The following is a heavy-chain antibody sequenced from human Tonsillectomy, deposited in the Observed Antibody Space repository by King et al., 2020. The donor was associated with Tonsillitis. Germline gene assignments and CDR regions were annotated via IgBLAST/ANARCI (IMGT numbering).Heavy chain of an antibody. CDR1: GFTFGDYS. CDR2: IRSKAYGGTT. J-gene: IGHJ4*02. V-gene: IGHV3-49*03. D-gene: IGHD1-26*01. Sequence: QLVQSGGGLVQPGRSLRLSCTASGFTFGDYSMSWFRQAPGKGLEWVGFIRSKAYGGTTEYAASVKGRFTISRDDSKSIAYLQMNSLKTEDTAVYYCTRPAAVGATTESYYVDNWGQGTLFTVSS. CDR3: TRPAAVGATTESYYVDN.